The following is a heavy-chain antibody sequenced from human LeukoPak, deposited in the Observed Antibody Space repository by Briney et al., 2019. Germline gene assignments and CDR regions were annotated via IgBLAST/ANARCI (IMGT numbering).Heavy chain of an antibody. CDR3: VKDKQQWSPGLYFDY. V-gene: IGHV3-43*01. Sequence: PGGSLRLSCTASGFIFDDYTMHWVRQAPGKGLEWVSLINWDGDTTYYADSVKGRFTISRDNSEKSLYLQMNSPRTEDTALYYCVKDKQQWSPGLYFDYWGQGTLVTVSS. J-gene: IGHJ4*02. D-gene: IGHD6-13*01. CDR2: INWDGDTT. CDR1: GFIFDDYT.